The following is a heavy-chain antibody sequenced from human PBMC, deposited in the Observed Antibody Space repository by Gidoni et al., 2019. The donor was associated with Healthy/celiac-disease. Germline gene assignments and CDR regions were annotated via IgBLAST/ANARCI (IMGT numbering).Heavy chain of an antibody. Sequence: QVQLVQSGAEVKKPGSSVKVSCKASGGTFSSYAISWVRQAPGQGLEWMGGIIPIFGTANYAQKFQGRVTITADESTSTAYMELSSLRSEDTAVYYCARVYCSSTSCYSGAFDIWGQGTMVTVSS. CDR2: IIPIFGTA. D-gene: IGHD2-2*01. CDR1: GGTFSSYA. J-gene: IGHJ3*02. V-gene: IGHV1-69*01. CDR3: ARVYCSSTSCYSGAFDI.